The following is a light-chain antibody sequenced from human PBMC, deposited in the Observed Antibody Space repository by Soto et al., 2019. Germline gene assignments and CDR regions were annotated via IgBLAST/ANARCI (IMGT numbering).Light chain of an antibody. J-gene: IGKJ1*01. Sequence: DIQMTQSPSTLSGSVGDRVTITCRASQTISSWLAWYQQKPGKAPKLLIYKASSLASGVPSRFSGSGSGTEFTLTISSLQPDDLATYYCQQYNSFPWTFGQVTKVDI. CDR3: QQYNSFPWT. CDR2: KAS. CDR1: QTISSW. V-gene: IGKV1-5*03.